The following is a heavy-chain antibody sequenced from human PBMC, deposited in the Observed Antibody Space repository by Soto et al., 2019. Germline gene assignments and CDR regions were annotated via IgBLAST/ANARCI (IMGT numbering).Heavy chain of an antibody. Sequence: QVQLVQSGAEVRKPGPSVKVSCKASGYTFTNYAMHWVRQAPGQRLEWMGWINAGNGNTKYSQKFQGRVTITRDTSASTAYMELSSLRSEDTAVYYCARGMDYWYFDLWGRGTLVTVSS. J-gene: IGHJ2*01. D-gene: IGHD2-2*03. CDR2: INAGNGNT. V-gene: IGHV1-3*01. CDR3: ARGMDYWYFDL. CDR1: GYTFTNYA.